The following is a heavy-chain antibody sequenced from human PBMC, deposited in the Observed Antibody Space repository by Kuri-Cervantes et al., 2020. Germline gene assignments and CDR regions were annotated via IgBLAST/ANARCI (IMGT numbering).Heavy chain of an antibody. V-gene: IGHV4-59*01. Sequence: SETLSLTCAVYGGSFSGYYWSWIRQPPGKGLEWIGYIYYSGSTNYNPSLKSRVTISVDTSKNQFSLKLSSVTAADTAVYYCARGNIVVVPAAWVPLNWFDPWGQGTLVTVSS. CDR3: ARGNIVVVPAAWVPLNWFDP. CDR1: GGSFSGYY. J-gene: IGHJ5*02. D-gene: IGHD2-2*01. CDR2: IYYSGST.